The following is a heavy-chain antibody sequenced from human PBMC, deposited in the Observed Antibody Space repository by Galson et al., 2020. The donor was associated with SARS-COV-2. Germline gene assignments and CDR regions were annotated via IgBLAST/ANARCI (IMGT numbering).Heavy chain of an antibody. D-gene: IGHD2-15*01. CDR1: GFTFSSYA. CDR2: ISYDGSNK. Sequence: GGSLRLSCAASGFTFSSYAMHWVRQAPGKGLEWVAVISYDGSNKYYADSVKGRFTISRDNSKNTLYLQMNSLRAEDTAVYYCVSAANYCYMDVWGKGTTVTVSS. J-gene: IGHJ6*03. CDR3: VSAANYCYMDV. V-gene: IGHV3-30*01.